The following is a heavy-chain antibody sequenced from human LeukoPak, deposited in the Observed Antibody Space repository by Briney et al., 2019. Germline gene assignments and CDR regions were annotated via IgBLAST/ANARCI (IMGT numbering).Heavy chain of an antibody. V-gene: IGHV3-21*01. Sequence: KPGGSLRLSCAASGFTFSSYSMNWVRQAPGKGLEWVSSISSSISYIYYADSVKGRFTISRDNAKNSLYLQMNSLRAENTAVYYCARDTAPHTPDNGSWNNWFDPWGQGTLVTVSS. CDR1: GFTFSSYS. CDR3: ARDTAPHTPDNGSWNNWFDP. D-gene: IGHD3-10*01. J-gene: IGHJ5*02. CDR2: ISSSISYI.